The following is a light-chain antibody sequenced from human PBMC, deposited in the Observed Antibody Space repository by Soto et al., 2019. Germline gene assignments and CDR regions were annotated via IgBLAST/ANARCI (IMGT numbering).Light chain of an antibody. CDR3: QQYNTYSHT. Sequence: DIQMTQSPSTLSASVGDRVTLTCRAGQSISRYLAWYQVKPGKAPKLLIYDASSLDSGVPSRFSGTGSGTEFTLTISSLQPDDLATYYCQQYNTYSHTFGQGTKLEIK. J-gene: IGKJ2*01. CDR2: DAS. V-gene: IGKV1-5*01. CDR1: QSISRY.